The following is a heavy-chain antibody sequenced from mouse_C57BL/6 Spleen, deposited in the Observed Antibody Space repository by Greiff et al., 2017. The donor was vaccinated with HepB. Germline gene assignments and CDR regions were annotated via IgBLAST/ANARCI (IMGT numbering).Heavy chain of an antibody. CDR2: IRNKANGYTT. J-gene: IGHJ3*01. CDR3: VKAVSSGSSYTWFAY. D-gene: IGHD1-1*01. Sequence: EVHLVESGGGLVQPGASLRLSCAASGFTFNDYQMIWVRQAPGKAPEWLALIRNKANGYTTEYTASVKGRFTISRDNSQNILYLQMNTLRAEDSATYYCVKAVSSGSSYTWFAYWGQGTLVTVSA. V-gene: IGHV7-4*01. CDR1: GFTFNDYQ.